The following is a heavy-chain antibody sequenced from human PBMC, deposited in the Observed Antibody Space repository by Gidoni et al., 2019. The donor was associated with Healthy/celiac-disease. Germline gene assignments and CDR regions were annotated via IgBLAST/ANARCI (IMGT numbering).Heavy chain of an antibody. CDR1: GGSISSSSYY. Sequence: QLQLQESGPGRVKPSETLSLTCTVSGGSISSSSYYWGWIRQPPGKGLEWIGSIYYSGSTYYNPSLKSRVTISVDTSKNQFSLKLSSVTAADTAVYYCASRDIAVAGSNFDYWGQGTLVTVSS. CDR3: ASRDIAVAGSNFDY. J-gene: IGHJ4*02. CDR2: IYYSGST. V-gene: IGHV4-39*01. D-gene: IGHD6-19*01.